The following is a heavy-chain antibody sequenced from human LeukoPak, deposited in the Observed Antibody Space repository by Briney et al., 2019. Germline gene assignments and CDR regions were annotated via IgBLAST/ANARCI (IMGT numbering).Heavy chain of an antibody. CDR2: IYYSGST. Sequence: SETLSLTCTVSGGSISSYYWSWIRQAPGKGLEWIGYIYYSGSTNYNPSLKSRVTISLDTSKNQFSLKLSSVTAADTAVYYCARGHSTVTASPGFDYWGQGTLVTVSS. J-gene: IGHJ4*02. D-gene: IGHD4-17*01. V-gene: IGHV4-59*01. CDR1: GGSISSYY. CDR3: ARGHSTVTASPGFDY.